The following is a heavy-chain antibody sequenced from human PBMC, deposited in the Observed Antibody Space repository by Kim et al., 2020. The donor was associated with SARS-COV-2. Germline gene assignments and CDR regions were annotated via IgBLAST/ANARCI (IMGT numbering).Heavy chain of an antibody. V-gene: IGHV1-69*04. D-gene: IGHD6-19*01. CDR2: IIPILGIA. Sequence: SVKVSCKASGGTFSSYAISWVRQAPGQGLEWMGRIIPILGIANYAQKFQGRVTITADKSTSTAYMELSSLRSEDTAVYYCAREPIMAVADYYYYYMDVWGKGTTVTVSS. CDR1: GGTFSSYA. J-gene: IGHJ6*03. CDR3: AREPIMAVADYYYYYMDV.